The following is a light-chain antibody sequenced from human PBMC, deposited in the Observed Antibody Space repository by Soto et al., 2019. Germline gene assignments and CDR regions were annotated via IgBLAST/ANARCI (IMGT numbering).Light chain of an antibody. CDR2: ANS. CDR1: SSNIGAGYD. V-gene: IGLV1-40*01. Sequence: QSVLTQPPSVSGAPGQRVTISCTGSSSNIGAGYDVHWYQQLPGTAPKLLIYANSNRPSGVPDRFSNSKPGTSASLAITGLPVDGEADCYCQSYPSSLTLRVLGTGTTLTVL. J-gene: IGLJ1*01. CDR3: QSYPSSLTLRV.